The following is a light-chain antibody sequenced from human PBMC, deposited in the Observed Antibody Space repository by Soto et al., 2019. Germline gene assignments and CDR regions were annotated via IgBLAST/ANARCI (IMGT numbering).Light chain of an antibody. CDR1: RGISNS. CDR2: AAS. J-gene: IGKJ3*01. CDR3: QQFNSFSFN. Sequence: IQMTQSPSSLSASVGDRVTITCRASRGISNSLAWYQQTPGKAPKLLIYAASTLQSGVPSRFSGSGSGTEFTLTVSSLQPEDFATYYCQQFNSFSFNFGPGTKVDIK. V-gene: IGKV1-9*01.